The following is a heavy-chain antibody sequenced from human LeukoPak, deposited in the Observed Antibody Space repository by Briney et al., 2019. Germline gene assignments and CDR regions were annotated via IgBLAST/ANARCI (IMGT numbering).Heavy chain of an antibody. CDR3: AKRIHHVTYSSSDY. D-gene: IGHD6-6*01. Sequence: GGSLRLSCTVSGFTVSSNSMSWVRQAPGKGLEWVSFIYSDNTHYSDSVKGRFTISRDNSKNTLYLQMNSLRAEDTAVYYCAKRIHHVTYSSSDYWGQGTLVTVSS. J-gene: IGHJ4*02. CDR2: IYSDNT. V-gene: IGHV3-53*01. CDR1: GFTVSSNS.